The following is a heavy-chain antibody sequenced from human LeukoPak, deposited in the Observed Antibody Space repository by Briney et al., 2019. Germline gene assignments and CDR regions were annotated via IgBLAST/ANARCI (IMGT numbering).Heavy chain of an antibody. V-gene: IGHV4-31*03. D-gene: IGHD3-16*02. CDR1: GGSISSGGYY. CDR3: ATDNDYGVWGSYRYFDY. CDR2: IYFSGST. J-gene: IGHJ4*02. Sequence: SQTLSLTCTVSGGSISSGGYYWSWIRQHPGKGLEWIGYIYFSGSTYYNPSLKSRVTISVDTSKNQFSLKVSSVTAADTAVYYCATDNDYGVWGSYRYFDYWGQGILVTVSS.